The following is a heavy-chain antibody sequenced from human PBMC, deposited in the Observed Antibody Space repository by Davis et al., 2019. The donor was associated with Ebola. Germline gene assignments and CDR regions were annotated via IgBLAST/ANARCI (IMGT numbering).Heavy chain of an antibody. V-gene: IGHV3-30*03. CDR3: ARGAYGDYIVKAFDI. D-gene: IGHD4-17*01. CDR1: GFTFSDYY. J-gene: IGHJ3*02. CDR2: ISYDGDNN. Sequence: GGSLRLSCAASGFTFSDYYMTWIRQAPGKGLEWVAVISYDGDNNYHADSVQGRFTISRDNSKNTLYLQMNSLRAEDTAIYYCARGAYGDYIVKAFDIWGQGTKVTVSS.